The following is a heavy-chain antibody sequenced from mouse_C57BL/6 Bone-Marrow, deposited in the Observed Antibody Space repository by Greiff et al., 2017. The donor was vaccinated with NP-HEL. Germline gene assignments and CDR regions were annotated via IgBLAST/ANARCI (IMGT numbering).Heavy chain of an antibody. CDR1: GYTFTSYW. Sequence: QVQLQQPGAELVMPGASVKLSCKASGYTFTSYWMHWVKQRPGQGLEWIGEIDPSDSYTNYNQKFKGKSTLTVDKSSSTAYMQLSSLTSEDSAVYYCARSTYYYGSSNWYFDVWGTGTTVTVSS. D-gene: IGHD1-1*01. CDR3: ARSTYYYGSSNWYFDV. J-gene: IGHJ1*03. CDR2: IDPSDSYT. V-gene: IGHV1-69*01.